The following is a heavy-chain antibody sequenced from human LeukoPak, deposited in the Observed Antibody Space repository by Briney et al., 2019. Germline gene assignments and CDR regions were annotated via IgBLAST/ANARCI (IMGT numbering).Heavy chain of an antibody. V-gene: IGHV4-59*08. CDR2: IYYSGST. J-gene: IGHJ5*02. CDR1: GGSISSYY. Sequence: SETLSLTCTVSGGSISSYYWSWIRQPPGKGLEWIGYIYYSGSTNYNPSLKSRVTISVDTSKNQFSLKLSSVTAADTAVYYCARSSYLLLYWFDPWGRGTLVTVSS. CDR3: ARSSYLLLYWFDP. D-gene: IGHD2-2*01.